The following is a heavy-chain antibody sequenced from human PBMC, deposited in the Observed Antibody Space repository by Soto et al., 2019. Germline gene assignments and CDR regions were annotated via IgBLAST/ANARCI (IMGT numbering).Heavy chain of an antibody. Sequence: QVQLVQSGAGVKKPGASVKISCKASGYTFSNYDIYWVRQAPGQRLEWMGWINPGNGYTKYSQTFQGRVTVSSDTSASTAYMELSSLRSEDTAIYYCATLHGNYGGPDYWGQGTLVTVSS. D-gene: IGHD3-16*01. J-gene: IGHJ4*02. CDR3: ATLHGNYGGPDY. V-gene: IGHV1-3*01. CDR1: GYTFSNYD. CDR2: INPGNGYT.